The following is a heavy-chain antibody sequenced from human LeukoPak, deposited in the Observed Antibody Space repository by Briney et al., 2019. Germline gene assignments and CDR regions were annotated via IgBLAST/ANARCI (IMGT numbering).Heavy chain of an antibody. J-gene: IGHJ4*02. CDR3: ARARLRYFDWLLAPFDY. D-gene: IGHD3-9*01. CDR1: GFTFSSYW. Sequence: GGSLRLSCAASGFTFSSYWMSWVRQAPGKGLEWVANIKQDGSEKYYVDSVKGRFTISRDNAKNSLYLQMNSLRAEDTAVYYCARARLRYFDWLLAPFDYWGQGTLVTVSS. CDR2: IKQDGSEK. V-gene: IGHV3-7*01.